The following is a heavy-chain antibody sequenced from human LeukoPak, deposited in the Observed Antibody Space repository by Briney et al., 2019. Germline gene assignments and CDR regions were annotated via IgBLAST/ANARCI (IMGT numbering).Heavy chain of an antibody. CDR2: IIPIFGTA. CDR1: GGTFSSYA. Sequence: SVKVSCKASGGTFSSYAISWVRQAPGQGLEWMGGIIPIFGTANYAQKFQGRVTITADESTSTAYMELSSLRSEDTAVYYCASTRPAVAGGGYYFDYWGQGTLVTVSS. CDR3: ASTRPAVAGGGYYFDY. V-gene: IGHV1-69*13. D-gene: IGHD6-19*01. J-gene: IGHJ4*02.